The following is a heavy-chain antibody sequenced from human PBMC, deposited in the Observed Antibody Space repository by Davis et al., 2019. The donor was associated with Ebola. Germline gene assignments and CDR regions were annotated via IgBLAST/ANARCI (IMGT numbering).Heavy chain of an antibody. D-gene: IGHD3-3*01. J-gene: IGHJ4*02. Sequence: GGSLRLSCAASGFTFSSYSMNWVRQAPGKGLEWVSSISSSSSYIYYADSVKGRFTISRDNAKNSLYLQMNSLRAEDTAVYYCARGNGYYTRDFDYWGQGTLVTVSS. CDR1: GFTFSSYS. CDR3: ARGNGYYTRDFDY. CDR2: ISSSSSYI. V-gene: IGHV3-21*01.